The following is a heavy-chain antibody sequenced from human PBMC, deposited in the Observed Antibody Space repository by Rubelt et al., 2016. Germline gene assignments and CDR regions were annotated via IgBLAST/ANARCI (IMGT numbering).Heavy chain of an antibody. CDR2: ISGSGGST. CDR3: ARDMTVVGVATRGMDV. Sequence: GGSLRLSCAASGFAFSRSAMSWVRQAPGKGLEWVSAISGSGGSTYYADSVKGRFTISRDKSQNTLYLQMNSLGAEDTAVYYCARDMTVVGVATRGMDVWGQGTTVIVSS. J-gene: IGHJ6*02. CDR1: GFAFSRSA. V-gene: IGHV3-23*01. D-gene: IGHD3-3*01.